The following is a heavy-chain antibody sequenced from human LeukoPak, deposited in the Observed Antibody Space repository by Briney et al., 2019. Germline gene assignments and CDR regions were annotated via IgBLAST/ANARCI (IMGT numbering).Heavy chain of an antibody. D-gene: IGHD3-10*01. CDR2: XYWDNDR. V-gene: IGHV2-5*02. CDR3: AHRRYRSGSWDFGDLDY. J-gene: IGHJ4*02. CDR1: GFSLRTTAVG. Sequence: SGPTLTNPTHTLTLPCTFSGFSLRTTAVGVGWIRHPPGKALXXXXXXYWDNDRRCSASLKSRLTVIKDTCRNQVVLTLTNMDRVDTATYYCAHRRYRSGSWDFGDLDYWGQGILVTVSS.